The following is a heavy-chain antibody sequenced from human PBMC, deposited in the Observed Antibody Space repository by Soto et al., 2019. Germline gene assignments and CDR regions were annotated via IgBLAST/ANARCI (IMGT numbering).Heavy chain of an antibody. CDR1: GYTFTSYG. Sequence: QVQLVQSGAEVKKPGASVKVSCKASGYTFTSYGISWVRQAPGQGLEWMGWISAYNGNTNYAQKLQGRVTMTTDTXTIXAYMELRSLRSDDTAVYYCARRLEGIAAADGWFDPWGQGTLVTVSS. V-gene: IGHV1-18*01. CDR2: ISAYNGNT. D-gene: IGHD6-13*01. J-gene: IGHJ5*02. CDR3: ARRLEGIAAADGWFDP.